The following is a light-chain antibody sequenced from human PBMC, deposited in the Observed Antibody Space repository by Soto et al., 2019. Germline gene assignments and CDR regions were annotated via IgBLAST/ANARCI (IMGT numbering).Light chain of an antibody. CDR2: DVR. J-gene: IGLJ2*01. V-gene: IGLV2-14*03. CDR3: SSYTSSSTVI. Sequence: QSALTQPASVSGSPGQSITISCTGTSSDVGSYNFVSWYQEHPGKAPKFIIYDVRNRPSRISNRFSGSRSGNTASLTISGLQAEDEGDYYCSSYTSSSTVIFRGGTKLTVL. CDR1: SSDVGSYNF.